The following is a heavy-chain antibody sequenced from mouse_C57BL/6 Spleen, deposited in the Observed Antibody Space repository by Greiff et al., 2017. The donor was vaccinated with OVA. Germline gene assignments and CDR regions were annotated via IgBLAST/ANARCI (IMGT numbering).Heavy chain of an antibody. CDR2: LDPSDSYT. D-gene: IGHD1-1*01. CDR3: ARLNYYGSSYVDY. Sequence: QVQLQQPGAELVMPGASVKLSCKASGYTFTSYWMHWVKQRPGQGLEWIGELDPSDSYTNYNPKFKGKSTLTMDKSSSTAYMQLSSLTAEESAVYDCARLNYYGSSYVDYWGQGTTLTVSS. J-gene: IGHJ2*01. V-gene: IGHV1-69*01. CDR1: GYTFTSYW.